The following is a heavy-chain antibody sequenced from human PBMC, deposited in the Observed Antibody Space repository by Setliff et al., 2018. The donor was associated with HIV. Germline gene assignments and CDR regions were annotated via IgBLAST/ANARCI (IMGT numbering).Heavy chain of an antibody. D-gene: IGHD6-19*01. CDR2: INANSGHT. J-gene: IGHJ4*02. V-gene: IGHV1-18*01. CDR1: GYTFTSYG. CDR3: ARKYTGGPLDY. Sequence: ASVKVSFKASGYTFTSYGVTWVRQAPGQGLEWMGWINANSGHTNYAQKFQDRVTITADTSSTTAYMELRSLRSDDTAMYYCARKYTGGPLDYWGQGTLVTVSS.